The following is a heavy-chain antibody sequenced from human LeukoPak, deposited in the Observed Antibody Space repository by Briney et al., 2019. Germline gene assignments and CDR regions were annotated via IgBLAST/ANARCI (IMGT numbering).Heavy chain of an antibody. Sequence: GGSLRLSCAASGFTFSSYAMSWVRQAPGKGLEWVSAISGSGGSTYYADSVKGRFTISRDNSKNTLYLQMNSLRAEDTAVYYCAKGRRGDYPQSALRYFDYWGQGTLVTVSS. CDR3: AKGRRGDYPQSALRYFDY. CDR2: ISGSGGST. J-gene: IGHJ4*02. V-gene: IGHV3-23*01. CDR1: GFTFSSYA. D-gene: IGHD4-17*01.